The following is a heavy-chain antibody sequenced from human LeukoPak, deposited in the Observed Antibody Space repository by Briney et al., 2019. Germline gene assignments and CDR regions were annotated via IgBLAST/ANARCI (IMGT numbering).Heavy chain of an antibody. D-gene: IGHD3-22*01. V-gene: IGHV3-23*01. J-gene: IGHJ3*02. CDR2: ISGSGGST. CDR3: SHYDSSGYYYDDAFDI. Sequence: PGGSLRLSCAASGFTFSSYAMSWVRQAPGKGLEWVSAISGSGGSTYYADSVKGRFPISRDNSKNTLYLQMNSLRAEDTAVYYCSHYDSSGYYYDDAFDIWGQGTMVTVSS. CDR1: GFTFSSYA.